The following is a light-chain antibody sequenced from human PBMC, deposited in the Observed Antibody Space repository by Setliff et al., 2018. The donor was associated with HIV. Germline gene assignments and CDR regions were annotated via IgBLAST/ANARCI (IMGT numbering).Light chain of an antibody. CDR3: AAWDDSLNGPYYG. J-gene: IGLJ1*01. CDR2: SNN. Sequence: QSALTQPPSASGTPGQRVAISCSGSSSNIGSNTVNWYQQLPRTAPKLLIYSNNQRPSGVPDRFSGSKSGTSASLAISGLQSEDEADYYCAAWDDSLNGPYYGVGTGTKV. V-gene: IGLV1-44*01. CDR1: SSNIGSNT.